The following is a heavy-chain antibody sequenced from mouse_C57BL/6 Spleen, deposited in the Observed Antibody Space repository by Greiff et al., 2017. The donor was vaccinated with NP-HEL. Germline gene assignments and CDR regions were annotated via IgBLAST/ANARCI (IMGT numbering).Heavy chain of an antibody. Sequence: QVQLKQSGAELMKPGASVKLSCKATGYTFTGYWIEWVKQRPGHGLEWIGEILPGSGSTNYNEKFKGKAPFTADTSSNTAYMQLSSLTTEDSAIYYCARGPFYYGSRGYFDVWGTGTTVTVSS. CDR1: GYTFTGYW. D-gene: IGHD1-1*01. CDR3: ARGPFYYGSRGYFDV. V-gene: IGHV1-9*01. J-gene: IGHJ1*03. CDR2: ILPGSGST.